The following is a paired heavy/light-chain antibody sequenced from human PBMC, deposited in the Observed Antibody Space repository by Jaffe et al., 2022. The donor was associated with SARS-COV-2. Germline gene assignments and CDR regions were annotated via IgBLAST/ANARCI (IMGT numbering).Heavy chain of an antibody. CDR1: GGSIKTSSSY. J-gene: IGHJ3*02. Sequence: KLQESGPGLVKPSETLSLLCTVSGGSIKTSSSYWGWIRQPPGKDLEWIASIFELETIHYNPSLKSRVTISVDSSKNQFSLNLTSVTAADTGLYYCVRPEGDEAGFDIWGHGTFVSVSS. CDR3: VRPEGDEAGFDI. D-gene: IGHD6-13*01. V-gene: IGHV4-39*01. CDR2: IFELETI.
Light chain of an antibody. Sequence: DIVLTQSPATLSLSPGERATLSCRASRSVFKFLAWYQKKPGQAPRLLIFGASSRVTGIPARFSGSGSGTDFTLTINNVEPEDSAVYYCQKRSGWPPLYTFGPGTKLEMK. CDR2: GAS. CDR1: RSVFKF. CDR3: QKRSGWPPLYT. V-gene: IGKV3-11*01. J-gene: IGKJ2*01.